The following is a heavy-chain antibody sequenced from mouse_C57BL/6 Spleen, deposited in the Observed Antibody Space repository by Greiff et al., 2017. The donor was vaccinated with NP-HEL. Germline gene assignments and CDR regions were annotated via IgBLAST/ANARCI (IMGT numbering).Heavy chain of an antibody. Sequence: EVQLQQSGPELVKPGASVKIPCKASGYTFTDYNMDWVKQSHGKSLEWIGDINPNNGGTIYNQKFKGKATLTVDKSSSTAYMELRSLTSEDTAVYYWARGREYPYAMDYWGQGTSVTVSS. V-gene: IGHV1-18*01. CDR2: INPNNGGT. D-gene: IGHD2-10*02. CDR3: ARGREYPYAMDY. J-gene: IGHJ4*01. CDR1: GYTFTDYN.